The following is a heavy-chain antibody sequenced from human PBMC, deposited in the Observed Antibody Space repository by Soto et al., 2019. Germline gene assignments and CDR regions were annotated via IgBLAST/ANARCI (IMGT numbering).Heavy chain of an antibody. CDR3: ARANRITIFGVVIMAEYFQH. D-gene: IGHD3-3*01. J-gene: IGHJ1*01. CDR1: GYTFTSYY. CDR2: NNPSGGST. Sequence: ASVKVSCKASGYTFTSYYMHWVRQPPGQGLEWMGINNPSGGSTSYAQKFQGRVTMTRDTSTSTVYMELSSLRSEDTAVYYCARANRITIFGVVIMAEYFQHWGQGTLVTVSS. V-gene: IGHV1-46*03.